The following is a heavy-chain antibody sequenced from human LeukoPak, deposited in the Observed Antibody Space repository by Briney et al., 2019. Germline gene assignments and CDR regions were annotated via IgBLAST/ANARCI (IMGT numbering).Heavy chain of an antibody. Sequence: PGGSLRLSCAASGFTFSRFGMNWVRQAPGKGLEWVAVISYDGSNGYYADSVKGRFTISRDNSKNTLYLQKNSLRAEDTAVYYCAKDRSVELVVVVTDAFDIWGQGTMVTVSS. CDR2: ISYDGSNG. V-gene: IGHV3-30*18. D-gene: IGHD3-22*01. J-gene: IGHJ3*02. CDR3: AKDRSVELVVVVTDAFDI. CDR1: GFTFSRFG.